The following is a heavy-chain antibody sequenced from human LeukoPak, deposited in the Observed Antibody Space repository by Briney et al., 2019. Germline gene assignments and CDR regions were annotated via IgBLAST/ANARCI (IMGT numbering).Heavy chain of an antibody. CDR1: GGSISSHY. Sequence: SETLSLTCTVSGGSISSHYWSWTRQPAGKGLEWIGRIYTSASTNYNASLKSRVSMSVDTSKNQFSLKLSPVTAADTAVFYCARENSGSYREFDYWGQGTLVTVSS. J-gene: IGHJ4*02. CDR2: IYTSAST. CDR3: ARENSGSYREFDY. V-gene: IGHV4-4*07. D-gene: IGHD1-26*01.